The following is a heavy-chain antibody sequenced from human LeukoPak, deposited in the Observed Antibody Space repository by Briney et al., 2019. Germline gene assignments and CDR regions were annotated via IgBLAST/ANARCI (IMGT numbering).Heavy chain of an antibody. J-gene: IGHJ4*02. V-gene: IGHV4-59*01. CDR3: ARGPGCSGGSCYYSFDS. Sequence: TSETLSLTCTVSGGSISDYFWSWIRQPPGKGLEWIGFIYYTGSTNYNPSLKSRVTVSVDTSKNQFSLNLSSVTAADTAVYYCARGPGCSGGSCYYSFDSWGQGTLVTVSS. CDR1: GGSISDYF. D-gene: IGHD2-15*01. CDR2: IYYTGST.